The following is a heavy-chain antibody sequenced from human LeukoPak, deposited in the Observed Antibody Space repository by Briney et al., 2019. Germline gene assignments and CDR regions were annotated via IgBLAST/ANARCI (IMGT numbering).Heavy chain of an antibody. CDR1: GFTFSSYA. J-gene: IGHJ4*02. CDR2: IDGSGGGT. Sequence: GGSLRLSCAASGFTFSSYAMSWVRQAPGKGLEWVSGIDGSGGGTDYADPVKGRFTISRDNSKNTLYLQMNSLRAEDTAVYYCAKDVVSGWYHDYWGQGTLVTVSS. V-gene: IGHV3-23*01. CDR3: AKDVVSGWYHDY. D-gene: IGHD6-19*01.